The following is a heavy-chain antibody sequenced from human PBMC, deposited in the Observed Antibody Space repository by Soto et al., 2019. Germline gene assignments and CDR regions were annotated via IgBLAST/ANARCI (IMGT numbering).Heavy chain of an antibody. Sequence: QVQLQQWGAGLLKPSETLSLTCAVYGGSFSGYYWSWIRQPPGKGLEWIGEINHSGSTNYNPSLKSRVTISVDTSKTQFSLKLSSVTAADTAVYYCARAVAGTGGYYYYYDMDVWGQGTTVTVSS. CDR2: INHSGST. CDR3: ARAVAGTGGYYYYYDMDV. J-gene: IGHJ6*02. V-gene: IGHV4-34*01. D-gene: IGHD6-19*01. CDR1: GGSFSGYY.